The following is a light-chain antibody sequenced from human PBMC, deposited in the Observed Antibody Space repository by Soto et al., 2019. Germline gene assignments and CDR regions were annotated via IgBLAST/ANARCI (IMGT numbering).Light chain of an antibody. CDR1: QSISNS. CDR2: VAS. CDR3: QQTFSPPYT. Sequence: GDTVTITCRASQSISNSLSWYQQKPGKAPKFLIYVASTLQRGVPSRFSGSGSGTDFTLTISSLQPEDVATYYCQQTFSPPYTVGQGTKLEIK. J-gene: IGKJ2*01. V-gene: IGKV1-39*01.